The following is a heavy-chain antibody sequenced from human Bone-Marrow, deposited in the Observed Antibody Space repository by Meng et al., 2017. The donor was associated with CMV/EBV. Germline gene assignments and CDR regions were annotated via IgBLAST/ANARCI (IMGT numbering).Heavy chain of an antibody. CDR3: ARDVLYVTNAHGFDI. CDR1: GYTFTVYY. V-gene: IGHV1-2*02. J-gene: IGHJ3*02. Sequence: VKVSCKASGYTFTVYYMHWVRQAPGQGLEWMGWISPNSGGTNYAQKFQGRVTMTRDTSISTVYMELSRLRSDDSAVYYCARDVLYVTNAHGFDIWGQGTRVTV. CDR2: ISPNSGGT. D-gene: IGHD2-8*01.